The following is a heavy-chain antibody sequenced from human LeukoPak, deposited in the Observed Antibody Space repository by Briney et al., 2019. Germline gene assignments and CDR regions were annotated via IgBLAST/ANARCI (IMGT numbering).Heavy chain of an antibody. CDR3: AKADIVASEMGY. CDR2: IGGSGGST. V-gene: IGHV3-23*01. D-gene: IGHD5-12*01. Sequence: GGSLRLSCAASGFTFSSYAMSWVRQAPGKGLEWVSAIGGSGGSTYYADSVKGRFTISRDNSKNTLYLQMNSLRAEDTAVYYCAKADIVASEMGYWGQGTLVTVSS. CDR1: GFTFSSYA. J-gene: IGHJ4*02.